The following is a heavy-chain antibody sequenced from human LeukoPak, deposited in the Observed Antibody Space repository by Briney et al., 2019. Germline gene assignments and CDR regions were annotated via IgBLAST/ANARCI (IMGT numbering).Heavy chain of an antibody. D-gene: IGHD2-21*01. Sequence: SETLSLTCTVSGGSISSGGYYWSWIRQYPGKGLEWIGYIYYSGSTYYNPSLKSRVTISVDTSKNQFSLKLSSVTAADTAVYYCARGSVVNLFYYWGQGTLVTVSS. CDR2: IYYSGST. V-gene: IGHV4-31*03. CDR1: GGSISSGGYY. CDR3: ARGSVVNLFYY. J-gene: IGHJ4*02.